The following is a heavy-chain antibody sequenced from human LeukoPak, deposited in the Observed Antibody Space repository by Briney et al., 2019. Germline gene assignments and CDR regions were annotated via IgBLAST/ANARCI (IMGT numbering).Heavy chain of an antibody. V-gene: IGHV4-59*01. CDR2: IYYSGST. D-gene: IGHD1-26*01. J-gene: IGHJ4*02. CDR1: GGSISSYY. Sequence: SETLSLTCTVSGGSISSYYWSWIRQPPGEGLEWIGYIYYSGSTNYNPSLKSRVTMSVDTSKNQFSLKLSSVTAADTAVYYCARGPVGPTILFDYWGQGTLVTVSS. CDR3: ARGPVGPTILFDY.